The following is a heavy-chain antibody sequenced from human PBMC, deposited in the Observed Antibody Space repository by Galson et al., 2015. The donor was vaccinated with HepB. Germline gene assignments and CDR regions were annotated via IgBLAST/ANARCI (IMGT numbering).Heavy chain of an antibody. J-gene: IGHJ4*02. D-gene: IGHD3-16*01. CDR3: AKGARDWGNYFDY. Sequence: SLRLSCAASGFTFDTYDMHWVRHAAGGGLEWVSGTDTPGNPYSPDSLRGRFTISRDNAKNSLYLQMNSLRDDDTAVYYCAKGARDWGNYFDYWGQGTLVTVSS. CDR1: GFTFDTYD. V-gene: IGHV3-13*05. CDR2: TDTPGNP.